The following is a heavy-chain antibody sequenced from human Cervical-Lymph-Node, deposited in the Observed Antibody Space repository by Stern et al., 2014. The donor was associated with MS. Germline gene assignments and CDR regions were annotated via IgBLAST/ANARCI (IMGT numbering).Heavy chain of an antibody. CDR2: VPYSGTT. D-gene: IGHD3-3*01. Sequence: VQLVESGPGLVKPSETLSLTCSVSGGYISSYYWNWIRQPPGKGLEWIANVPYSGTTNYNPSLKSRVPILLDTPMTKISPKLHSVTAADTAVYYCAGSGTYYPDYWGQGILVTVSS. V-gene: IGHV4-59*08. CDR3: AGSGTYYPDY. CDR1: GGYISSYY. J-gene: IGHJ4*02.